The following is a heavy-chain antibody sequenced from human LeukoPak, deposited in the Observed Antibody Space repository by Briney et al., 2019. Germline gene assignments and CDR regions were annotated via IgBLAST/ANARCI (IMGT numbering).Heavy chain of an antibody. Sequence: GASVKVSCKASGYTFTGYYIHWVRQAPGQGLEWMGWISAYNGNTDYAQKLQGRVTMTTDTSTSTAYMELRSLRSDDTAVYYCARHSGSYPWYFDYWGQGTLVTVSS. D-gene: IGHD1-26*01. J-gene: IGHJ4*02. CDR1: GYTFTGYY. V-gene: IGHV1-18*04. CDR3: ARHSGSYPWYFDY. CDR2: ISAYNGNT.